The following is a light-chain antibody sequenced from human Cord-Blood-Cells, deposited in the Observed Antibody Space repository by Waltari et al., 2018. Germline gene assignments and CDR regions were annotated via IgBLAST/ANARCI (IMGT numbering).Light chain of an antibody. CDR1: SSHVGGYNY. J-gene: IGLJ3*02. Sequence: QSALTQPASVSGSPGQSITISCTGTSSHVGGYNYVSWYQQHPGKAPNLMIYDASNRPSGVSNRFSGSKSGNTASLTISGLQAEDEADYYCSSYTSSSTRVFSGGTKLTVL. V-gene: IGLV2-14*01. CDR2: DAS. CDR3: SSYTSSSTRV.